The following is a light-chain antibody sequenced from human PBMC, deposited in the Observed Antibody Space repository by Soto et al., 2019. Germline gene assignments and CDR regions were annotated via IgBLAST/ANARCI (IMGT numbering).Light chain of an antibody. V-gene: IGLV2-14*01. J-gene: IGLJ3*02. Sequence: QSVLTQPASVSGSPGQSITIPCTGTSSDVGGYNYVSWYQQHPGKAPKLMIYDVTNRPSGVSNRFSGSKSGNTASLTISGLQAEDEADYYCSSYTSSSTPLVFGGGTKVTVL. CDR2: DVT. CDR1: SSDVGGYNY. CDR3: SSYTSSSTPLV.